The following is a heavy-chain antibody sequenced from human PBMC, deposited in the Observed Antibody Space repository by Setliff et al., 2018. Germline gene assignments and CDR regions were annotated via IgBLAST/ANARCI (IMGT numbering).Heavy chain of an antibody. CDR1: GFTFSNYG. CDR2: IQHDGNIK. Sequence: GGSLRLSCVASGFTFSNYGMHWVRQAPGKGLEWVTYIQHDGNIKHYADSVKGRCTIPRDNSKNTLYLEMSSLRPEDTAVYYCAKVIGGYPPKPSDYWGQGTLVTGSS. V-gene: IGHV3-30*02. J-gene: IGHJ4*02. CDR3: AKVIGGYPPKPSDY. D-gene: IGHD3-16*02.